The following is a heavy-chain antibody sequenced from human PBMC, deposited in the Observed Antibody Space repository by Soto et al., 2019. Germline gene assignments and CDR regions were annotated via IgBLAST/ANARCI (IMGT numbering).Heavy chain of an antibody. CDR1: GFTFNIYA. J-gene: IGHJ1*01. V-gene: IGHV3-23*01. CDR3: TKERPRESGYYVGAQEYFQH. Sequence: EVQLLESGGGLVQPGGSLRLSCAASGFTFNIYARSWVRQAPGRGLEWVSAISGSATFTYYADSVKGRFTISRNNSKNTLFLQMNSLRAEDTALYYCTKERPRESGYYVGAQEYFQHWGQGTLVTVSS. CDR2: ISGSATFT. D-gene: IGHD5-12*01.